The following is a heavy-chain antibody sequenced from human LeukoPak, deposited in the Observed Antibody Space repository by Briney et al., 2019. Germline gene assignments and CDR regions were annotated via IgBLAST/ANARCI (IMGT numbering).Heavy chain of an antibody. CDR3: ARGSRGISEYYYDSSGYLPFDY. J-gene: IGHJ4*02. Sequence: SETLSLTCTVSGGSFSSSSYYWGWIRQPPGKGLEWIGSIYYSGSTYYNPSLKSRVTISVDTSKNQFSLKLSSVTAADTAVYYCARGSRGISEYYYDSSGYLPFDYWGQGTLVTVSS. V-gene: IGHV4-39*07. D-gene: IGHD3-22*01. CDR1: GGSFSSSSYY. CDR2: IYYSGST.